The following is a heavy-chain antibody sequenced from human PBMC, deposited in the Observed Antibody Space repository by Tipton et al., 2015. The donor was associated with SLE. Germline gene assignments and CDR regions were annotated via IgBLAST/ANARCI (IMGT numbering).Heavy chain of an antibody. CDR3: ARDVAARWAFDI. CDR1: GGSISSGTYY. D-gene: IGHD4-23*01. V-gene: IGHV4-61*02. J-gene: IGHJ3*02. Sequence: TLSLTCVVSGGSISSGTYYWSWIRQPAGRGLELIGFFYSSGNTNHNPSLKSRVTISVDTSKNQFSLKLSSVTAADTAVYYCARDVAARWAFDIWGQGTMVTVSS. CDR2: FYSSGNT.